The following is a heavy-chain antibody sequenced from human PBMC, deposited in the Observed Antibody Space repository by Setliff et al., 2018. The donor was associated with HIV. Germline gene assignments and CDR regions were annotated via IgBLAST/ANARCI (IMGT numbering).Heavy chain of an antibody. CDR2: IYSDGST. V-gene: IGHV3-53*05. CDR3: ARVRLYNSALDY. Sequence: PGGSLRLSCAASGLAVGDYYMNWVPQAPGKGLEWVSTIYSDGSTYHADSVKGRFTLSRDTSKNTLSLQMNTLRPEDTAVYFCARVRLYNSALDYWGQGTLVTVSS. J-gene: IGHJ4*02. CDR1: GLAVGDYY. D-gene: IGHD3-22*01.